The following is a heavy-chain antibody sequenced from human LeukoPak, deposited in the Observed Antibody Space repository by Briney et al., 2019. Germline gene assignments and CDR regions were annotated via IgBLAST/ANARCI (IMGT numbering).Heavy chain of an antibody. D-gene: IGHD3-10*01. V-gene: IGHV1-8*01. CDR3: ARGTYYYGSGSYNWFDP. J-gene: IGHJ5*02. Sequence: ASVKVSCKASGYTFTSYDINWVRQATGQGLEWMGWMNPNSGNTGYAQKFQGRVTMTRNTSISTAYMELSRLRSEDTAVYYCARGTYYYGSGSYNWFDPWGQGTLVTVSS. CDR2: MNPNSGNT. CDR1: GYTFTSYD.